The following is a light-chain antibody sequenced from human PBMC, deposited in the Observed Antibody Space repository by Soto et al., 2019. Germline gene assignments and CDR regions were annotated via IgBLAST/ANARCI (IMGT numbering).Light chain of an antibody. V-gene: IGKV3-11*01. Sequence: EIVLTQSPATLSLSPGERATFSCRASQSVSSYLAWFQQKPGQAPRLLFYDASHRATGIAARFSGSGSRTDFTLTISSLEPEDFAVYYCQQHTNWPPSITFGQGTRLEIK. CDR1: QSVSSY. CDR3: QQHTNWPPSIT. CDR2: DAS. J-gene: IGKJ5*01.